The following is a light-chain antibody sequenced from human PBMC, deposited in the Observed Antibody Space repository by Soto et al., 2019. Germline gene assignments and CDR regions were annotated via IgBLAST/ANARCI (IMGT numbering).Light chain of an antibody. Sequence: EIVLTQSPATLSLSPGGGATLSCRAGQNIGTYLAWYQQKGGQAPRLVIFDASSRASGVPARFSGGGSGTDFTLAISSLEPEDFAVYYCQQYNNWPSWTFGQGTKVDIK. CDR2: DAS. V-gene: IGKV3-11*01. CDR1: QNIGTY. J-gene: IGKJ1*01. CDR3: QQYNNWPSWT.